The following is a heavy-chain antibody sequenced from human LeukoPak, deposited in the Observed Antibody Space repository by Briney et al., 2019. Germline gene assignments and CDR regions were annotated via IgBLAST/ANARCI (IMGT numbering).Heavy chain of an antibody. D-gene: IGHD6-13*01. CDR1: GGTFSSYA. CDR2: IIPIFGTA. CDR3: ARQGSYSSSWQTFDY. J-gene: IGHJ4*02. V-gene: IGHV1-69*05. Sequence: SVTVSCKASGGTFSSYAISWVRQAPGQGLEWMGGIIPIFGTANYAQKFQGRVTITTDESTSTAYMELSSLRSEDTAVYYCARQGSYSSSWQTFDYWGQGTLVTVSS.